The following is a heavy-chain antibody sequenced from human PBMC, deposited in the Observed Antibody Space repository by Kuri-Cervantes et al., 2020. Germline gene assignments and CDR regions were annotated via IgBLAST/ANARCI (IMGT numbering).Heavy chain of an antibody. Sequence: GESLKISCAASGFTFSSYSMNWVRQAPGKGLEWVSYISSSSSTIYYADSVKGRFTISRDSAKNSLYLQMNSLRDEDTAVYYCARALWFGESGYYYYGMDVWGQGTTVTVSS. J-gene: IGHJ6*02. D-gene: IGHD3-10*01. CDR1: GFTFSSYS. CDR3: ARALWFGESGYYYYGMDV. CDR2: ISSSSSTI. V-gene: IGHV3-48*02.